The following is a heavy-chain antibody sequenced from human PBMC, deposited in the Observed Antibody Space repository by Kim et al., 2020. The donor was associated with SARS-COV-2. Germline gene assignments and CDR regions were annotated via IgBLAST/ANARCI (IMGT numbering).Heavy chain of an antibody. Sequence: ASVKVSCKASGYTLHTFSLYWLRQAPGQRFEWMGWINGGNGNTRYPQNFQGRVTFTRDTSATTAYMELTSLTFKDTAVYYCEGEGSGSYNWLDPWGQGTLVTVSS. CDR3: EGEGSGSYNWLDP. D-gene: IGHD3-10*01. CDR1: GYTLHTFS. CDR2: INGGNGNT. J-gene: IGHJ5*02. V-gene: IGHV1-3*01.